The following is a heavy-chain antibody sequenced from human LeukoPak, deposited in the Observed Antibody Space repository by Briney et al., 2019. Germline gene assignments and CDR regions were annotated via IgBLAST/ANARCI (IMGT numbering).Heavy chain of an antibody. V-gene: IGHV1-18*01. CDR2: ISAYNGNT. CDR1: GYTFTSYG. J-gene: IGHJ4*02. CDR3: ARDTRRYSSSWYPPDY. D-gene: IGHD6-13*01. Sequence: GASVKVSCKASGYTFTSYGISWVRQAPGQGLEWMGWISAYNGNTNYAQKLQGRVTMTTDTSTSTAYMELRSLRSDDTAVYYCARDTRRYSSSWYPPDYWGQGTLVTVSS.